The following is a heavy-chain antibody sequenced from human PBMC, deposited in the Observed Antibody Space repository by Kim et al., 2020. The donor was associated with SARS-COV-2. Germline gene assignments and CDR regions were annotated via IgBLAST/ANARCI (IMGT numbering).Heavy chain of an antibody. Sequence: PSLKSRVTISLDTSKNRFSLKLSSVTAADTAVYYCRAVPAPKYYCYGMDVWGQGTTVTVSS. D-gene: IGHD2-2*01. CDR3: RAVPAPKYYCYGMDV. V-gene: IGHV4-39*01. J-gene: IGHJ6*02.